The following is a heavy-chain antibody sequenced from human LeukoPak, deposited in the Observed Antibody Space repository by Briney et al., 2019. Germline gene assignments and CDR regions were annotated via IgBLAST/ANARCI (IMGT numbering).Heavy chain of an antibody. J-gene: IGHJ4*02. CDR2: IRYDGSNK. V-gene: IGHV3-30*02. CDR3: AKEGESNYCLDY. Sequence: GGSLRLSCAASGFTFSSYGMHWVRQAPGKGLEWVAFIRYDGSNKYYADSVKGRFTISRDNSKNTLYLQMNSLRAEDTAVYYCAKEGESNYCLDYWGQGTLVTVSS. D-gene: IGHD4-11*01. CDR1: GFTFSSYG.